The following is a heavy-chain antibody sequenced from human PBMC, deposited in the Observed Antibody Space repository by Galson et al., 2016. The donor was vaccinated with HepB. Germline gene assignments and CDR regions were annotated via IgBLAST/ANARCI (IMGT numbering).Heavy chain of an antibody. J-gene: IGHJ4*02. CDR1: GASLSAYY. CDR3: AMSPRGFSPPWY. CDR2: INHSGTT. Sequence: ETLSLTCVVSGASLSAYYCSWIRQPPGKGLEYIGEINHSGTTKYNPSLTSRVTISVDTSKNQFSLNLTSVTAADTALYYCAMSPRGFSPPWYWGQGTLVTVSS. V-gene: IGHV4-34*01. D-gene: IGHD5-18*01.